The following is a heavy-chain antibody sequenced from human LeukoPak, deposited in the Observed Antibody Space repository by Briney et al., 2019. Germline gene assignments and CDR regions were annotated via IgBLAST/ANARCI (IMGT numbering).Heavy chain of an antibody. CDR1: GGSISSSSYY. CDR3: ARLGISAFDI. V-gene: IGHV4-39*01. Sequence: PSETLSLTCTVSGGSISSSSYYWGWIRQPPGKGLEWIGSIYYSGSTYHNPSLKSRVTISVDTSKNQFSLKLSSVTAADTAVYYCARLGISAFDIWGQGTMVTVSS. J-gene: IGHJ3*02. CDR2: IYYSGST. D-gene: IGHD7-27*01.